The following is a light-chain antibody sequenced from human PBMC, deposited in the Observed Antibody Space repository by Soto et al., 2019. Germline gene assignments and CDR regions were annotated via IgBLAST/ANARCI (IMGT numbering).Light chain of an antibody. Sequence: EIVMTQSPATLSVSPGERAILSCRASQSVSSNLAWYQQKPGRAPRLLIYGASTRATGIPARFSGSGSGTEFTLTISSLQSEDFAVYYCQQYNNWPALTYGGGTKVEIK. J-gene: IGKJ4*01. CDR3: QQYNNWPALT. CDR1: QSVSSN. V-gene: IGKV3-15*01. CDR2: GAS.